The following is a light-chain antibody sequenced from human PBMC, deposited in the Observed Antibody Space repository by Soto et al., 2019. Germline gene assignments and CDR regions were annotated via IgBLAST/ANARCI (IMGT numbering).Light chain of an antibody. CDR1: SSDVGAYIF. J-gene: IGLJ1*01. CDR3: VSFAGGTYV. V-gene: IGLV2-8*01. Sequence: QSALTQPASVCGSPGQSITISCTGTSSDVGAYIFVSWYQQHPGKAPKLMVYDVNRRPPGVPDRFFGSKSGNTASLTVSGLQAEDEAQYYCVSFAGGTYVFGTGTKVTVL. CDR2: DVN.